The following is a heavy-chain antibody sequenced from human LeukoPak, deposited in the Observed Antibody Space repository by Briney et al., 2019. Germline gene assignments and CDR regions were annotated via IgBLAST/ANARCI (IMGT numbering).Heavy chain of an antibody. CDR3: ARGDRLGYCTNGVCYPTDY. Sequence: GGSLRLPCAASGFSFSIYSMNWVRQAPGKGLEWVSSISGSSSYTYYADSVKGRFTISRDNAKNSLYLQMNSLRAEDTAVYYCARGDRLGYCTNGVCYPTDYWGQGTLVTVSS. D-gene: IGHD2-8*01. CDR2: ISGSSSYT. J-gene: IGHJ4*02. V-gene: IGHV3-21*01. CDR1: GFSFSIYS.